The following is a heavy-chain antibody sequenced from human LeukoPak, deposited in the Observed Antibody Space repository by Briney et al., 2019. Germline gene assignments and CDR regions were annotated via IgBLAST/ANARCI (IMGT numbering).Heavy chain of an antibody. Sequence: PSETLSLTCTVSGGSISSYYWSWIRQPAGKGLEWIGRIYTSGSTNYNPSLKSRVTMSVDTSKNQFSLKLSSVTAADTAVYYCARDWDDSSGQALDYWGQGTLVTVSS. J-gene: IGHJ4*02. CDR1: GGSISSYY. V-gene: IGHV4-4*07. CDR3: ARDWDDSSGQALDY. CDR2: IYTSGST. D-gene: IGHD3-22*01.